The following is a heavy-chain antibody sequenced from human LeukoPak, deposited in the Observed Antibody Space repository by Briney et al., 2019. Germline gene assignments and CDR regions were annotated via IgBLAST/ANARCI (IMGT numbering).Heavy chain of an antibody. CDR2: ISYDGSNI. CDR3: ARGLYYDSSQGDY. J-gene: IGHJ4*02. Sequence: PGRSLRLSCAPSGFTFSSYAMHWVRQAPGKGLEWVAVISYDGSNINYADSVKGRFTISRDNSKNTLLMNSLRAEDTAVYYCARGLYYDSSQGDYWGQGTLVTVSS. V-gene: IGHV3-30*04. CDR1: GFTFSSYA. D-gene: IGHD3-22*01.